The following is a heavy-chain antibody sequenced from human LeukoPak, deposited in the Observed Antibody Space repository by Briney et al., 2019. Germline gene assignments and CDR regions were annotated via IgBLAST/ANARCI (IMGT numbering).Heavy chain of an antibody. CDR3: ASFDYDYSGYIDY. J-gene: IGHJ4*02. V-gene: IGHV4-61*02. D-gene: IGHD3-22*01. CDR2: IYTTGST. CDR1: GGSISSVSYY. Sequence: PSETLSLTCTVSGGSISSVSYYWSWIRQPAGKGLEWIGRIYTTGSTNYNASLKSRVTISVDTSKNQFSLRLNSVTAADTAVYYCASFDYDYSGYIDYWGQGILVTVSS.